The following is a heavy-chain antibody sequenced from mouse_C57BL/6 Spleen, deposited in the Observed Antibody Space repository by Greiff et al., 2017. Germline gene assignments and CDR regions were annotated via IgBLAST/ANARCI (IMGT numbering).Heavy chain of an antibody. CDR2: IYPGSGST. CDR3: ARGHDYDVRIGYAMDY. V-gene: IGHV1-55*01. CDR1: GYTFTSYW. J-gene: IGHJ4*01. Sequence: QVQLQQSGAELVKPGASVKMSCKASGYTFTSYWITWVKQRPGQGLEWIGDIYPGSGSTNYNEKFKSKATLTVDTSSSTAYMQLSSLTSEDSAVYYWARGHDYDVRIGYAMDYWGQGTSVTVSS. D-gene: IGHD2-4*01.